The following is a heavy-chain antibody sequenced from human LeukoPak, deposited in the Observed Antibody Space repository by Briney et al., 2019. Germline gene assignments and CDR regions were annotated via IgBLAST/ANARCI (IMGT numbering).Heavy chain of an antibody. D-gene: IGHD2-2*01. V-gene: IGHV4-39*01. Sequence: SETLSLTCTVSGGSISSNSYYWGWIRQPPGKGLEWIGSIYYSGSTYYNPSLKSRVIISVDTSKNQFSLKLSSVTAADTAVYSCARHPIFAYEGYCSSTSCPGHYFDYWGQGTLVTVSS. CDR1: GGSISSNSYY. CDR3: ARHPIFAYEGYCSSTSCPGHYFDY. CDR2: IYYSGST. J-gene: IGHJ4*02.